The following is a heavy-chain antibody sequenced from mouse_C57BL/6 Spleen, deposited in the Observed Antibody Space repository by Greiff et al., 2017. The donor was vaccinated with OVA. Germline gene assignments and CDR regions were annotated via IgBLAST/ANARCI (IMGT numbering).Heavy chain of an antibody. CDR3: ARMGYDGYYLFDY. J-gene: IGHJ2*01. Sequence: VKLQESGPELVKPGASVKISCKASGYAFSSSWMNWVKQRPGKGLEWIGRIYPGDGDTNYNGKFKGKATLTADKSSSTAYMQLSSLTSEDSAVYFCARMGYDGYYLFDYWGQGTTLTVSS. CDR1: GYAFSSSW. CDR2: IYPGDGDT. D-gene: IGHD2-3*01. V-gene: IGHV1-82*01.